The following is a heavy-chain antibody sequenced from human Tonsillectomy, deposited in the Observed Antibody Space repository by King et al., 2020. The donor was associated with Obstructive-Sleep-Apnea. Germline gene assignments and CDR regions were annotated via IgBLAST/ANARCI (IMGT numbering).Heavy chain of an antibody. CDR3: ARLLHFDWFSV. Sequence: VQLVESGAEVKKPGESLKIYCKGSGYSFTSYWIGLVRQMPCKGLVCMGISYPCDSDTRYSPSFPCLVTIPADKSISTAYLQWSGLKASDTAMYYCARLLHFDWFSVWGQGTTVTVSS. CDR1: GYSFTSYW. CDR2: SYPCDSDT. J-gene: IGHJ6*02. D-gene: IGHD3-9*01. V-gene: IGHV5-51*01.